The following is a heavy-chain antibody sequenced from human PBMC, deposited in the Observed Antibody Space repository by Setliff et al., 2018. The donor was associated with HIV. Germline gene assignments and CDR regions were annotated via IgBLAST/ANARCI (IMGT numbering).Heavy chain of an antibody. CDR1: GGSFNTRRTK. J-gene: IGHJ6*03. D-gene: IGHD6-13*01. V-gene: IGHV4-39*01. CDR2: IFYFGSV. CDR3: ARHRDPPGTSWIYYHYYMDL. Sequence: SETLSLTCRVSGGSFNTRRTKWGWIRQSPGKGLEWIGSIFYFGSVTYNPSLKSRPLISIDTSKTQFSLRLSSVTAADTAVYYCARHRDPPGTSWIYYHYYMDLWGEGTMVTVSS.